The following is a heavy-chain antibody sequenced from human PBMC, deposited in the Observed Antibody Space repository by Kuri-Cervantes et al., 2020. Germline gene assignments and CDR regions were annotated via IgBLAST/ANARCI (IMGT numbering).Heavy chain of an antibody. CDR1: GGSFSGYY. CDR2: INHSGST. CDR3: ARDRGYFDWLLDY. J-gene: IGHJ4*02. D-gene: IGHD3-9*01. V-gene: IGHV4-34*01. Sequence: SETLSLTCAVYGGSFSGYYWSWIRQPPGKGLEWIGEINHSGSTNYNPSLKSRVTISVDTSKNQFSLKLSSVTAADTAVYYCARDRGYFDWLLDYWGQGTLVTVSS.